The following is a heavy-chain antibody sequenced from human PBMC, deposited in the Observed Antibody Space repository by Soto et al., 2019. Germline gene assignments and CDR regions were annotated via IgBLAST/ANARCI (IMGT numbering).Heavy chain of an antibody. CDR3: GRDRPLVPYYDSSGFGLNLDY. D-gene: IGHD3-22*01. J-gene: IGHJ4*02. Sequence: QVQLVESGGGVVQPGRSLRLSCAASGFTFSSYAMHWVRQAPGKGLEWVAVISYDGSNKYYADSVKGRFTISRDNSKNTLYLQMNSLRAEDTAVYYCGRDRPLVPYYDSSGFGLNLDYWGQGTLVTVSS. CDR1: GFTFSSYA. V-gene: IGHV3-30-3*01. CDR2: ISYDGSNK.